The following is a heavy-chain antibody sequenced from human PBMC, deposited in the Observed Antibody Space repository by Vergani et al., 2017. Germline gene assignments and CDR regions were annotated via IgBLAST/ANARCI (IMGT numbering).Heavy chain of an antibody. CDR2: ISFNGLTV. CDR3: ARGGLYSFYDFMNV. Sequence: EVELVDSGGKVVRPGGSLRLSCVASGFRFDQFGMMWVRQSPGKGPEWVAGISFNGLTVGYSESVEGRFTLSRDNSKKSLFLQMSNVRAEDTASYHCARGGLYSFYDFMNVWGNGTTVKVSS. J-gene: IGHJ6*03. D-gene: IGHD3/OR15-3a*01. CDR1: GFRFDQFG. V-gene: IGHV3-20*01.